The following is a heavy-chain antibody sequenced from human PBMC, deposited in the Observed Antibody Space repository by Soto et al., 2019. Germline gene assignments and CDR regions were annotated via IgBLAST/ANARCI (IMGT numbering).Heavy chain of an antibody. CDR3: ARGDWWLFDY. Sequence: QVQLVQSGAEEKKPGASVKVSCKASGYTFTSYAMHWVRQAPGQRPEWMGWINAVNGNTKYSHKFQGRVTITRDTTASKAYMEMSSLKSEDTAVYYCARGDWWLFDYWGQGTLVTVSS. V-gene: IGHV1-3*05. CDR1: GYTFTSYA. D-gene: IGHD2-8*02. CDR2: INAVNGNT. J-gene: IGHJ4*02.